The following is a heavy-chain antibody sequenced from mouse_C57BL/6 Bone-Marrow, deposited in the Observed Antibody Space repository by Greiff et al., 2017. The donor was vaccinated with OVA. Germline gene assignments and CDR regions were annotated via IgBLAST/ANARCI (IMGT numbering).Heavy chain of an antibody. J-gene: IGHJ2*01. CDR1: GYAFTNYL. CDR2: INPGSGGT. CDR3: ARLGRRCNYFDY. Sequence: QVQLQQSGAELVRPGTSVKVSCKASGYAFTNYLIEWVKQRPGQGLEWIGVINPGSGGTNYNEKFKGKATLTADKSSSTAYMQLSSLTSEDSAVYFCARLGRRCNYFDYWGQGTTLTVSS. V-gene: IGHV1-54*01.